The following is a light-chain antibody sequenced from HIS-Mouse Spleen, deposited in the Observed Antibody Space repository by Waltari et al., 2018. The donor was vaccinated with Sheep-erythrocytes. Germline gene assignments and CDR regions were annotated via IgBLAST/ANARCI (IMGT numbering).Light chain of an antibody. Sequence: DIPMTQSPSSLSASLGDRVTITCQASQDISNYLNWYQQKPGKAPKLLIYDASNLETGVPSRFSGSGSGTDFTFTISSLQPEDIATYYCQQYDNLFTFGPGTKVDIK. V-gene: IGKV1-33*01. CDR1: QDISNY. CDR3: QQYDNLFT. J-gene: IGKJ3*01. CDR2: DAS.